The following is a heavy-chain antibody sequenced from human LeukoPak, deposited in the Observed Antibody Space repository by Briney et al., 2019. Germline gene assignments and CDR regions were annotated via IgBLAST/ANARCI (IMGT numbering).Heavy chain of an antibody. CDR2: IRYDGSNK. J-gene: IGHJ6*03. CDR3: ARVTEGIVATRGDYYYYYYMDV. Sequence: PGGSLRLSCAASGFTFSSYGMHWVRQAPGKGLEWVAFIRYDGSNKYYADSVKGRFTISRDNSKNTLYLQMNSLRSDDTAVYYCARVTEGIVATRGDYYYYYYMDVWGKGTTVTISS. V-gene: IGHV3-30*02. CDR1: GFTFSSYG. D-gene: IGHD5-12*01.